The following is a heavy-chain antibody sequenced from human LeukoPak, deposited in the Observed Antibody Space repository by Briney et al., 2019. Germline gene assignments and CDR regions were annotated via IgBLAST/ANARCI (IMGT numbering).Heavy chain of an antibody. CDR3: ARGHRYCSSNSCYGFDH. D-gene: IGHD2-2*01. CDR2: MNPNSGNT. CDR1: GYTFTSYD. J-gene: IGHJ4*02. V-gene: IGHV1-8*01. Sequence: ASVKVSCKASGYTFTSYDINWVRQATGQGLEWMGWMNPNSGNTGYAQKFQGRVTMTRNTSISTAYMELSSLRSEDTAVYYCARGHRYCSSNSCYGFDHWGQGTLVTVSS.